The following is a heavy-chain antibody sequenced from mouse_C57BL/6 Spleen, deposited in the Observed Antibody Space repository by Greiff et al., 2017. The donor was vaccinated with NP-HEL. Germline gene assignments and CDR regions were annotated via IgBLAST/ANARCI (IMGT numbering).Heavy chain of an antibody. J-gene: IGHJ3*01. CDR3: TGPYYGLSGGFAY. CDR2: IRLKSDNYAT. D-gene: IGHD1-2*01. Sequence: EVKLMESGGGLVQPGGSMKLSCVASGFTFSNYWMNWVRQSPEKGLEWVAQIRLKSDNYATHYAESVKGRFTISRDDSKSSVYLQMNNLRAEDTGIYYCTGPYYGLSGGFAYRGQGTLVTVAA. CDR1: GFTFSNYW. V-gene: IGHV6-3*01.